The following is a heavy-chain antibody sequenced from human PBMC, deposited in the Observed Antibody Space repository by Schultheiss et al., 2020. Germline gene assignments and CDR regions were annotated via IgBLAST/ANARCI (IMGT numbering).Heavy chain of an antibody. Sequence: GGSLRLSCAASGFTFSSYAMSWVRQAPGKGLEWVAVISYDGSNKYYADSVKGRFTISRDNAKNSVYLQMSSLRDEDTAVYYCARRYSTRWYCSDHWGQGTLVTVSS. CDR1: GFTFSSYA. J-gene: IGHJ4*02. CDR3: ARRYSTRWYCSDH. D-gene: IGHD6-13*01. V-gene: IGHV3-30*03. CDR2: ISYDGSNK.